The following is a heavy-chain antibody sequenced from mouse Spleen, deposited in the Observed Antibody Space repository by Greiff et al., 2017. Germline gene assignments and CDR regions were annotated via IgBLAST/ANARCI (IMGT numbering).Heavy chain of an antibody. CDR1: GYTFTSYG. J-gene: IGHJ3*01. CDR3: AMDWDWFAY. CDR2: IYPRSGNT. D-gene: IGHD4-1*01. V-gene: IGHV1-81*01. Sequence: QVHVKQSGAELARPGASVKLSCKASGYTFTSYGISWVKQRTGQGLEWIGEIYPRSGNTYYNEKFKGKATLTADKSSSTAYMELRSLTSEDSAVYFCAMDWDWFAYWGQGTLVTVSA.